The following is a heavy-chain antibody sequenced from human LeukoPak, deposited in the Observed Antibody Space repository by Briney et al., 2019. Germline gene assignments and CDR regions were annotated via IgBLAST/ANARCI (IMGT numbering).Heavy chain of an antibody. CDR1: AFTVSSNY. CDR2: IYSGGST. CDR3: ARDLFPYDSLNYFGY. D-gene: IGHD3-3*01. V-gene: IGHV3-53*01. J-gene: IGHJ4*02. Sequence: WGSLRLSGAASAFTVSSNYMSWHPHGQGMGLEWVSVIYSGGSTYYADSVKGRFTISRDNSKNTLYLQMNSLRAEDTAVYYCARDLFPYDSLNYFGYWGQGTLVTVSS.